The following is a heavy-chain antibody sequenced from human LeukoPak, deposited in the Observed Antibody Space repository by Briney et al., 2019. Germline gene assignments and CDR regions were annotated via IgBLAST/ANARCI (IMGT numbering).Heavy chain of an antibody. V-gene: IGHV3-23*01. CDR2: VSVGGGST. Sequence: GGSLRLSCAASGFSFSSYGMGWVRQAPGKGLEWISAVSVGGGSTDYADSVKGRFVISRDNSKNMLYLQMNSLRADDTAVYYCARGGLSPLDYWGQGNLVTVSS. J-gene: IGHJ4*02. D-gene: IGHD3-16*01. CDR1: GFSFSSYG. CDR3: ARGGLSPLDY.